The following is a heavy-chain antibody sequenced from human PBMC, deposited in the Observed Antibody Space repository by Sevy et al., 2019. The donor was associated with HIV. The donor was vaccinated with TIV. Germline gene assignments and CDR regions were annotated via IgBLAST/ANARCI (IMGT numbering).Heavy chain of an antibody. Sequence: ASVKVSCKASGYTFTSYGISWVRQAPGQGLEWMGWISAYNGNTNYAQKLQGRATMTTDTSTSTAYMELRSLRADDTAVYYCARATYYYGSGSYNSFDYWGQGTLVTVSS. CDR1: GYTFTSYG. CDR2: ISAYNGNT. CDR3: ARATYYYGSGSYNSFDY. J-gene: IGHJ4*02. V-gene: IGHV1-18*04. D-gene: IGHD3-10*01.